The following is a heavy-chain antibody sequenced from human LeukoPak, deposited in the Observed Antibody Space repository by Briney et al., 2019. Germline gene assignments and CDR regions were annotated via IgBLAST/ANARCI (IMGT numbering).Heavy chain of an antibody. Sequence: ASVKVSSTASGYTFTGYFMHWVPQAPGQGLEWMGWINPNSGGTNSAQKFQGRVIMTRDTSISTAYMELSRLTSDDTAVYYCARAYCGGDCYQREKDWFDPWGQGTLVTVSS. V-gene: IGHV1-2*02. J-gene: IGHJ5*02. CDR1: GYTFTGYF. CDR2: INPNSGGT. D-gene: IGHD2-21*02. CDR3: ARAYCGGDCYQREKDWFDP.